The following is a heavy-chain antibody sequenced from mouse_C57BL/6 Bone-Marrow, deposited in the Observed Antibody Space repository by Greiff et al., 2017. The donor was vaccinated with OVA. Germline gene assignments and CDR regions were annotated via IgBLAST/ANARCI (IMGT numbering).Heavy chain of an antibody. CDR2: IYPGDGDT. D-gene: IGHD3-2*02. V-gene: IGHV1-82*01. CDR3: ARRQLRLRMDY. CDR1: GYAFSSSW. J-gene: IGHJ4*01. Sequence: QVQLQQSGPELVKPGASVKISCKASGYAFSSSWMNWVKQRPGKGLEWIGRIYPGDGDTNYNGKFKGKATLTADKSSSTAYMQLSSLTSEDSAVYFCARRQLRLRMDYWGQGTSVTVSS.